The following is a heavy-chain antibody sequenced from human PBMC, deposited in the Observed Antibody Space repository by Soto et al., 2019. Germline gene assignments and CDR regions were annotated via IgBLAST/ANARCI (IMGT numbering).Heavy chain of an antibody. D-gene: IGHD6-19*01. CDR2: ISYDGSNK. V-gene: IGHV3-30*18. J-gene: IGHJ4*02. CDR1: GFTFSSYG. Sequence: GGSLRLSCAASGFTFSSYGMHWVRQAPGKGLEWVAVISYDGSNKYYADSVKGRFTISRDNSKNTLYLQMNSLRAEDTAVYYCAKGLLLTISGWLDYWGQGTLVTVSS. CDR3: AKGLLLTISGWLDY.